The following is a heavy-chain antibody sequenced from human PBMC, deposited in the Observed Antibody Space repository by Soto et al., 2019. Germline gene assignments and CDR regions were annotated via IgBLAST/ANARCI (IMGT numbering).Heavy chain of an antibody. D-gene: IGHD6-19*01. Sequence: EVQLEESGGALVQPGGSLRLSCAASGFTFKTYTMNWVRQAPGKGLEWVSYIGTSGTPVYYADSVKGRFTISRDNATNSLFLQMHSLRDEDTALYFCARDPSPDSSGWYYFDYWGQGTLVTVSS. CDR2: IGTSGTPV. J-gene: IGHJ4*02. CDR3: ARDPSPDSSGWYYFDY. CDR1: GFTFKTYT. V-gene: IGHV3-48*02.